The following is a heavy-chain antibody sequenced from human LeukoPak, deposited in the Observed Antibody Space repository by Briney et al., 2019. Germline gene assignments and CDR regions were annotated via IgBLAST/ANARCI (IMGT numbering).Heavy chain of an antibody. CDR2: IWYDGSNK. J-gene: IGHJ4*02. Sequence: GRSLRLSCAASGFTFSSYGMHWVRQAPGKGLEWVAVIWYDGSNKYYADSVKGRFTISRDNSKNTLYLQMNSLRAEDTAVYYCARDQVGTISFDCWGQGTLVTVSS. V-gene: IGHV3-33*01. CDR1: GFTFSSYG. D-gene: IGHD1-26*01. CDR3: ARDQVGTISFDC.